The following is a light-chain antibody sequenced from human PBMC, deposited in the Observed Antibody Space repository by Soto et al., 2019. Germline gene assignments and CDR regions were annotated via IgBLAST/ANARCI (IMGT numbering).Light chain of an antibody. CDR3: SSYTSSNTLV. Sequence: QSALTQPASVSGSPGQSITISCTGTSSDVGDYNSVSWYQHHPGKAPKLMIYEVSNRPSGVSNRFSGSKSGNTASLTISGLQAEDEAHYYCSSYTSSNTLVFGGGTKVTVL. CDR1: SSDVGDYNS. J-gene: IGLJ2*01. V-gene: IGLV2-14*01. CDR2: EVS.